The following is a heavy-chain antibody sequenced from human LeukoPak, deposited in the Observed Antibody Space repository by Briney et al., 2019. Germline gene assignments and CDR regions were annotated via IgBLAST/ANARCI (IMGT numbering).Heavy chain of an antibody. V-gene: IGHV4-4*09. CDR2: IYSDETT. Sequence: PSETLSLTCTVSGGSISPYVWHWIRQAPGKGLEWIGYIYSDETTNYNPSLKSRVTISVDTSKNQFSLKLSSVTAADTAVYYCARSPILEWPRVWFDPWGQGTLVTVSS. CDR3: ARSPILEWPRVWFDP. D-gene: IGHD3-3*01. CDR1: GGSISPYV. J-gene: IGHJ5*02.